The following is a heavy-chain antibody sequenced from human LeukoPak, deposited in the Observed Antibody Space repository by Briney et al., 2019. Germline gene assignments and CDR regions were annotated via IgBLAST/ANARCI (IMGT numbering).Heavy chain of an antibody. V-gene: IGHV3-30-3*01. Sequence: AGGSLRLSCAASGFTFSDYYMSWIRQAPGKGLEWVAVISYDGSNKYYADSVKGRFTISRDNSKNTLYLQMNSLRAEDTAVYYCARDIGSSGYRLNYWGQGTLVTVSS. J-gene: IGHJ4*02. CDR1: GFTFSDYY. CDR3: ARDIGSSGYRLNY. CDR2: ISYDGSNK. D-gene: IGHD3-22*01.